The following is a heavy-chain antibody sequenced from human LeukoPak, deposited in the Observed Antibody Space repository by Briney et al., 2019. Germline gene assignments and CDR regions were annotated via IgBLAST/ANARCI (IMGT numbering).Heavy chain of an antibody. D-gene: IGHD2-2*01. CDR3: ARGRGCSSMSCYPDY. CDR2: TSPGSSYR. J-gene: IGHJ4*02. CDR1: GFSFSAYS. V-gene: IGHV3-21*01. Sequence: PGGSLRLSCAASGFSFSAYSINWVRQAPGKGLEWVSSTSPGSSYRHYADSVKGRFTISRDNAKSSLYLQMNSLGAEDTALYYCARGRGCSSMSCYPDYWGQGTLVTVSS.